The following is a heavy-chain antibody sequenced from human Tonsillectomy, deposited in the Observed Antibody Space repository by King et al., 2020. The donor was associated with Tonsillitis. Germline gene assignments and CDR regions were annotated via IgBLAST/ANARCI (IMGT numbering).Heavy chain of an antibody. Sequence: VQLVESGGGLVQPGGSLRLSCAASGFTFSSYDMHWVRQATGKGLEWVSAIGTTGDTYYPGSVTGRFTISRENAKNSLDLQMDSLRAGDTAVYYCARSKDWNLDYWGQGTLVTVSS. J-gene: IGHJ4*02. D-gene: IGHD1-1*01. V-gene: IGHV3-13*01. CDR1: GFTFSSYD. CDR2: IGTTGDT. CDR3: ARSKDWNLDY.